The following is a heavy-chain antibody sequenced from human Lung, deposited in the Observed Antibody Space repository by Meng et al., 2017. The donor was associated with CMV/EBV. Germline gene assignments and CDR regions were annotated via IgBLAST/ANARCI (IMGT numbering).Heavy chain of an antibody. V-gene: IGHV3-30*04. CDR3: ARAFYDSIFDGMDV. CDR2: ISYDGSNK. CDR1: GFTFSSYA. D-gene: IGHD3-22*01. J-gene: IGHJ6*02. Sequence: SCAASGFTFSSYAMHWVRQAPGQGLEWVAVISYDGSNKYYADSVKGRFTISRDNSKNTLYMQMNSLRAEDTAVYYCARAFYDSIFDGMDVWGQGTXVTVSS.